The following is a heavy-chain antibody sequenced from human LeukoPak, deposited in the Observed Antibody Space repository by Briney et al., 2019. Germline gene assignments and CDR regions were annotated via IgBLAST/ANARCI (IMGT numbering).Heavy chain of an antibody. V-gene: IGHV3-74*01. CDR1: GFTFSSYW. CDR3: ARRSAARDAFDI. CDR2: VNSDGSTT. J-gene: IGHJ3*02. D-gene: IGHD6-6*01. Sequence: GGSLRLSCAASGFTFSSYWMHWVRQAPGKGLVWVSRVNSDGSTTNYADSVKGRFTISRDNAKNTLYLQMNSLRAEDTAAYYCARRSAARDAFDIWGQGTMVTVSS.